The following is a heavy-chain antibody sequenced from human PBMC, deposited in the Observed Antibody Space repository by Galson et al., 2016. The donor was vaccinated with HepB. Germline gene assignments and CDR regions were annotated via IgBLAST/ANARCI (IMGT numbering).Heavy chain of an antibody. CDR2: MSSHALSI. D-gene: IGHD5-18*01. Sequence: SLRLSCAVSGFPFKNSIMNWVRPAPGRGLEWISSMSSHALSINYADSVKGRFAISRDDTRNSLYLQMHSLRGEDTALYYCARRYSDYFDYWGQGTLVTVSS. J-gene: IGHJ4*02. CDR3: ARRYSDYFDY. V-gene: IGHV3-48*01. CDR1: GFPFKNSI.